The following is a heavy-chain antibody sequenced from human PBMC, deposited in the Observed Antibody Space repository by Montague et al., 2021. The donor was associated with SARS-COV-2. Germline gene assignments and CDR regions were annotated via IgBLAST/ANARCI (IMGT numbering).Heavy chain of an antibody. CDR1: GGSISNSSYY. CDR2: IYYSGST. CDR3: ARAFIAAAGTTSFDY. Sequence: SETLSLACTVSGGSISNSSYYWGWIRQPPGKGLEWIGSIYYSGSTYYNPSLKSRVTISVDTSKNQFSLRLSSVTAADTAFYHCARAFIAAAGTTSFDYWGQGTLVAVSS. D-gene: IGHD6-13*01. V-gene: IGHV4-39*01. J-gene: IGHJ4*02.